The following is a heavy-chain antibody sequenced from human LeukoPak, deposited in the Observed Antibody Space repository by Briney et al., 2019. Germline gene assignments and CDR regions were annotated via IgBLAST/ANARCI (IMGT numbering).Heavy chain of an antibody. CDR2: IYYSGST. J-gene: IGHJ4*02. D-gene: IGHD5-18*01. CDR3: ARHRNSYGPLTLDY. CDR1: GGSISSRSYY. Sequence: PSETLSLTCSVSGGSISSRSYYWGWIRQPPGKGLEWIGSIYYSGSTYYNPSLKSRVTISVDMSKNQFSLKLSSVTAADTAVYYCARHRNSYGPLTLDYWGQGTLVTVSS. V-gene: IGHV4-39*01.